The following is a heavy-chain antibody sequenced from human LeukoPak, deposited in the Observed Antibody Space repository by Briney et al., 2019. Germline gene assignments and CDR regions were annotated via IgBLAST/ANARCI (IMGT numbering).Heavy chain of an antibody. CDR2: INYTGST. CDR3: ARILSSSWYGGYYYGMDV. D-gene: IGHD6-13*01. Sequence: SETLSLTCTVSGGSIRSTSNYWAWIRQAPGRGPEWIGIINYTGSTYYNPSLGSRVTMSVDTSKSQFSLKLDSVTAADTAVYYCARILSSSWYGGYYYGMDVWGQGTTVTVSS. CDR1: GGSIRSTSNY. J-gene: IGHJ6*02. V-gene: IGHV4-39*07.